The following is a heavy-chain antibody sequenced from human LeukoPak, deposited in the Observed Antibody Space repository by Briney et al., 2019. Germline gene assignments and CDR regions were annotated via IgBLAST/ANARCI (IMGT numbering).Heavy chain of an antibody. D-gene: IGHD3-10*01. V-gene: IGHV3-23*01. CDR3: AKDLSYYGSGSSDY. J-gene: IGHJ4*02. CDR1: GFTFSSYG. Sequence: GGSLRLSCAASGFTFSSYGMSWVRQPPGKGLEWVSAISGSGGSTNYADSVKGRFTISRDNSKNTLYLQMNSLRAEDTAVYYCAKDLSYYGSGSSDYWGQGTLVTVSS. CDR2: ISGSGGST.